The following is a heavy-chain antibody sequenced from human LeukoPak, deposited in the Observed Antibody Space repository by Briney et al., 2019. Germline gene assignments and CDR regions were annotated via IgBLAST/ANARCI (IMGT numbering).Heavy chain of an antibody. V-gene: IGHV1-2*02. CDR2: INPNSGGT. Sequence: GASVKVSCKASGYTFTGYYMHWVRQAPGQGLEWMGWINPNSGGTNYAQKFQGRVTMTRDTSISTAYMELSRLRSDDTAVYYCAASLGYCTSNVCYLKYWGQGTLVTVSS. J-gene: IGHJ4*02. D-gene: IGHD2-8*01. CDR1: GYTFTGYY. CDR3: AASLGYCTSNVCYLKY.